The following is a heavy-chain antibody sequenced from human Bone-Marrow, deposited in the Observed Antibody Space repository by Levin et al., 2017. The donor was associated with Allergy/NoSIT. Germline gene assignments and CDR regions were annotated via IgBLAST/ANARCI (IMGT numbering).Heavy chain of an antibody. CDR1: GFTFSSYA. J-gene: IGHJ4*02. D-gene: IGHD3-9*01. Sequence: GGSLRLSCAASGFTFSSYAMHWVRQAPGKGLEWVAVISYDGSNKYYADSVKGRFTISRDNSKNTLYLQLNSLRAEDTAVYYCARGYYDILTGLFDYWGQGTLVTVSS. V-gene: IGHV3-30-3*01. CDR3: ARGYYDILTGLFDY. CDR2: ISYDGSNK.